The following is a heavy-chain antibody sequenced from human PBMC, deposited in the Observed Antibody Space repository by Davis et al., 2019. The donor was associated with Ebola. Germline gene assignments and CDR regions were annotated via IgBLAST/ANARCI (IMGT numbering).Heavy chain of an antibody. V-gene: IGHV1-18*01. CDR2: ISAYNGNT. J-gene: IGHJ6*02. CDR1: GGTFSSYA. CDR3: ARGRYSSSWQINYYGMDV. D-gene: IGHD6-13*01. Sequence: AASVKVSCKASGGTFSSYAISWVRQAPGQGLEWMGWISAYNGNTNYAQKLQGRVTMTTDTSTSTSYMELSSLRSEDTAVYYCARGRYSSSWQINYYGMDVWGQGTTVTVSS.